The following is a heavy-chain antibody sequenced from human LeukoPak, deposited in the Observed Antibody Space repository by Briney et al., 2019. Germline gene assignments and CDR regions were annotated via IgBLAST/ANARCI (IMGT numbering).Heavy chain of an antibody. CDR1: GFTVSSNY. CDR2: IYSGGST. J-gene: IGHJ4*02. Sequence: GGSLRLSCAASGFTVSSNYMSWVRQAPGKGLEWVSVIYSGGSTFYADSVKGRFTISRDNSKNTLFLQMNSLRAEDTAVYYCAKDREYSYDSSGYYCWNYWGQGTLVTVSS. V-gene: IGHV3-53*01. CDR3: AKDREYSYDSSGYYCWNY. D-gene: IGHD3-22*01.